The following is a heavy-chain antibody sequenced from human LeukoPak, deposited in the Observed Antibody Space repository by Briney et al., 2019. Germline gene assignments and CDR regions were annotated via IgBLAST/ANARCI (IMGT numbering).Heavy chain of an antibody. CDR3: AKFIAAPFYFDY. Sequence: GGSPRLSCAASGFTFSSYSMNWVRQAPGKGLEWVSSISSSSSYIYYADSVKGRFTISRDNAKNSLYLQMNSLRAEDTAVYYCAKFIAAPFYFDYWGQGTLVTVSS. J-gene: IGHJ4*02. CDR1: GFTFSSYS. V-gene: IGHV3-21*01. CDR2: ISSSSSYI. D-gene: IGHD6-13*01.